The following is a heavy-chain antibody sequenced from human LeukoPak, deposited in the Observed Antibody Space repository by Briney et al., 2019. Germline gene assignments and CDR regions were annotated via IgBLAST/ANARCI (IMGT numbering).Heavy chain of an antibody. J-gene: IGHJ4*02. CDR2: IKQGGSEK. Sequence: GGSLRLSCAASGFTFSSYWMSWVRQAPGKGLEWVANIKQGGSEKYYVDSVKGRFTISRDNAKNSLYLQMNSLGAEDTAVYYCAILMTTVTHFDYWGQGTLVTVSS. V-gene: IGHV3-7*01. D-gene: IGHD4-17*01. CDR3: AILMTTVTHFDY. CDR1: GFTFSSYW.